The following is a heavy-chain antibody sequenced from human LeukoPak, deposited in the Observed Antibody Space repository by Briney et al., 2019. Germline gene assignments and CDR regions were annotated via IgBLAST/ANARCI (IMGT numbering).Heavy chain of an antibody. V-gene: IGHV1-2*02. CDR3: ARVWLGYYFDY. CDR1: GYTFTGYY. J-gene: IGHJ4*02. CDR2: INPSSGGT. D-gene: IGHD6-19*01. Sequence: GASVKVSCKASGYTFTGYYMHWVRQAPGQGLEWMGWINPSSGGTNYAQKLQGRVTMTTDTSTSTAYMELRSLRSDDTAVYYCARVWLGYYFDYWGQGTLVTVSS.